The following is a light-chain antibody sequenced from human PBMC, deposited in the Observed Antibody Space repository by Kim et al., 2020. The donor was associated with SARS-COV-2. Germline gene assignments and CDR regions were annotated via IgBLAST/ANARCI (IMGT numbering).Light chain of an antibody. J-gene: IGKJ4*01. CDR1: QSVRNY. CDR2: DTD. CDR3: QQRSSWHLT. V-gene: IGKV3-11*01. Sequence: EIVLTQSPATLSLSPGERATLSCRASQSVRNYLAWYRQKPGQAPTLLIYDTDNRATGIPTRFSGSGSGTDFTLSISNLDPEDFAVYYCQQRSSWHLTFGGGTKVDIK.